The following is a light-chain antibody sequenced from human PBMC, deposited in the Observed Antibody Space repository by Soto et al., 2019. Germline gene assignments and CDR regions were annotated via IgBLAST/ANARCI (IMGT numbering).Light chain of an antibody. V-gene: IGKV3-20*01. CDR3: QQYVRSPPSWT. CDR2: DAS. J-gene: IGKJ1*01. Sequence: ETVLTQSPGTLSLSPGERATLSCRASQSVSSSYLAWYQQKPGQAPRLLIYDASSRATGIPDRFRASGSGTDFTLTISRLEPEDFAVYYCQQYVRSPPSWTFGQGTKVEIK. CDR1: QSVSSSY.